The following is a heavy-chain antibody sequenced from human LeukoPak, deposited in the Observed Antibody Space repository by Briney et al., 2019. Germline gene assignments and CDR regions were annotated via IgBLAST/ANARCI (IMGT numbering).Heavy chain of an antibody. Sequence: PGGSLRLSCAASGFTFSSYEMNWVRQAPGKGLEWVSYISSSGSNIYYADSVKGRFTISRDNAKNSLYLQMNSLRAEDTAVYYCARYTTAGYSSGWYGPSFDYWGQGTLVTVSS. V-gene: IGHV3-48*03. CDR2: ISSSGSNI. J-gene: IGHJ4*02. D-gene: IGHD6-19*01. CDR3: ARYTTAGYSSGWYGPSFDY. CDR1: GFTFSSYE.